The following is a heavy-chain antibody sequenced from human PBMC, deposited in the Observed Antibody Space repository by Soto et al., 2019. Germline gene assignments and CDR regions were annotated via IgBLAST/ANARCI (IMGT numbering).Heavy chain of an antibody. CDR1: GYSFTSYW. CDR2: IYPGDSDT. V-gene: IGHV5-51*01. J-gene: IGHJ6*03. Sequence: GESLKISCKGSGYSFTSYWIGWVRQMPGKGLEWMGIIYPGDSDTRYSPSFQGQVTISADKSISTAYLQWSSLKASDTAMYYCATQDIVATNYYYSYYMDVWGKGPTVTVSS. D-gene: IGHD5-12*01. CDR3: ATQDIVATNYYYSYYMDV.